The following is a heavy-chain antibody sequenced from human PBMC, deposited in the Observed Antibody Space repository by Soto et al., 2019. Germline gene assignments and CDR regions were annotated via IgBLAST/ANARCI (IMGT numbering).Heavy chain of an antibody. D-gene: IGHD4-17*01. CDR1: GGSVSSGSYY. V-gene: IGHV4-61*01. CDR3: ARGSYGDYVGGAFDI. Sequence: QVQLQESGPGLVKPSETLSLTCTVSGGSVSSGSYYWIWFRQPPGKGLERIVYIYSSGSTNYNPSLKSRFTISVDTSKNQFSLKLSSVTAADTAVYYCARGSYGDYVGGAFDIWGQGTMVTVSS. J-gene: IGHJ3*02. CDR2: IYSSGST.